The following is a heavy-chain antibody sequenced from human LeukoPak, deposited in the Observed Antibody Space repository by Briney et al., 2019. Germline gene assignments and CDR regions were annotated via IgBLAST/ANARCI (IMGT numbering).Heavy chain of an antibody. CDR2: ISGSGGST. J-gene: IGHJ4*02. Sequence: GGSLRLSCAASGFTFSSYAMSWVRQAPGKGLEWVSAISGSGGSTYYADSVKGRFTISRDISKNTLYLQMNSLRAEDTAVYYCAKDGIYCSSTSCYDNFDYWGQGTLVTVSS. CDR3: AKDGIYCSSTSCYDNFDY. V-gene: IGHV3-23*01. CDR1: GFTFSSYA. D-gene: IGHD2-2*01.